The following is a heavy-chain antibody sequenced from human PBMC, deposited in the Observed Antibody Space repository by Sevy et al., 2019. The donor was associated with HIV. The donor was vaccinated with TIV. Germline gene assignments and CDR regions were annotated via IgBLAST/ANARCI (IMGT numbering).Heavy chain of an antibody. CDR3: AKDPDDTYDYGEHSDY. J-gene: IGHJ4*02. D-gene: IGHD4-17*01. Sequence: GGSLRLSCAASGFTFSDYYMSWIRQAPGKGLEWVSGISGSGFSTNYADSVKGRFTISRDNSKNTLYLQMNSLRGEDTAVYYCAKDPDDTYDYGEHSDYWGQGTLVTVSS. V-gene: IGHV3-23*01. CDR1: GFTFSDYY. CDR2: ISGSGFST.